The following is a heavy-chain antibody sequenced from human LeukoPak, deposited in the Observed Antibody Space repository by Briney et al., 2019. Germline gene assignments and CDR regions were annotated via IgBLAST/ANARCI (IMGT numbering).Heavy chain of an antibody. Sequence: ASVKVSCKASGYTFTSYGISWVRQAPGQGLEWMGWISAYNGNTNYAQKLQGSVTMTTDTSTSTAYMELRSLRSDDTAVYYCARVGRIAAQEYYFDYWGQGTLVTVSS. CDR2: ISAYNGNT. CDR3: ARVGRIAAQEYYFDY. J-gene: IGHJ4*02. V-gene: IGHV1-18*01. D-gene: IGHD6-6*01. CDR1: GYTFTSYG.